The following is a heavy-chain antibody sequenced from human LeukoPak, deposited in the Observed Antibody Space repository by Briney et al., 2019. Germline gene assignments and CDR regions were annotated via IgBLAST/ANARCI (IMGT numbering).Heavy chain of an antibody. CDR2: INPNSGGT. V-gene: IGHV1-2*02. D-gene: IGHD3-10*01. CDR3: ARDHGTMVRGVIRPYYYYGMDV. CDR1: GYTFTGYY. Sequence: GASVKVSCKASGYTFTGYYMHWVRQAAGQGLEWMGWINPNSGGTNYAQKFQGRVTMTRDTSISTAYMELSRLRSDDTAVYYCARDHGTMVRGVIRPYYYYGMDVWGQGTTVTVSS. J-gene: IGHJ6*02.